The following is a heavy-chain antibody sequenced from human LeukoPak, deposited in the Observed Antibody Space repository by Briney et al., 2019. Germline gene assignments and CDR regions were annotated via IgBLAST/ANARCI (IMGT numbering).Heavy chain of an antibody. CDR2: INHSGST. J-gene: IGHJ4*02. CDR1: GGSFSGYY. Sequence: SETLSLTCAVYGGSFSGYYWSWIRQPPGKGLEWIGEINHSGSTNYNPSLKSRVTISVDTSKNQFSLKLSSVTAADTAVYYCARGRRLLDYWGQGTLVTVSS. V-gene: IGHV4-34*01. CDR3: ARGRRLLDY.